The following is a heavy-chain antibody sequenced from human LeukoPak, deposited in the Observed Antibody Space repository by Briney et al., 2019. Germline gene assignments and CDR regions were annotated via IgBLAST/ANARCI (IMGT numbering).Heavy chain of an antibody. V-gene: IGHV3-15*01. D-gene: IGHD3-3*01. J-gene: IGHJ4*02. CDR2: IKSKTDGGTT. CDR3: TTGLAPVSFGGVVETFDY. CDR1: GFTFSNAW. Sequence: PGGSLRLSCAASGFTFSNAWMSGVRQAPGKGVEGVGRIKSKTDGGTTDYAAPVKGRFTISRDDSKNTLYLQMNSLKTEDTAVYYCTTGLAPVSFGGVVETFDYWGQGTLVTVSS.